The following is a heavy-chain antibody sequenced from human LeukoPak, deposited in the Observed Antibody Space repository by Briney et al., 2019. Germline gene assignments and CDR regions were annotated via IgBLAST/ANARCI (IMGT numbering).Heavy chain of an antibody. CDR2: ISYDGSNR. D-gene: IGHD2-2*01. J-gene: IGHJ4*02. CDR3: ARAGCSSTSCCPEY. CDR1: GFTVSSYA. V-gene: IGHV3-30*04. Sequence: GGSLRLSCAVSGFTVSSYAMHWVRQTPGKGLEWVAVISYDGSNRYYADSVKGRFTISRGSSKNTLYLQMNSLRDEDTANYYCARAGCSSTSCCPEYWGQGTLVTVPT.